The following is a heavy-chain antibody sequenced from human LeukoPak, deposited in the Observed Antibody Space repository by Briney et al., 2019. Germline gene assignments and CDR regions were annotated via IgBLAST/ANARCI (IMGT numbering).Heavy chain of an antibody. CDR2: ISAYNGNT. D-gene: IGHD6-6*01. Sequence: ASVKVSCKASGYTFTSYGISWVRQAPGQGLEWMGWISAYNGNTNYAQQPQGRVTMTTDVTASTAYMELRSMRSDDMAVYYCAREMLGYSSSSGWFVYWGQGTLVTVSS. CDR1: GYTFTSYG. J-gene: IGHJ5*01. V-gene: IGHV1-18*03. CDR3: AREMLGYSSSSGWFVY.